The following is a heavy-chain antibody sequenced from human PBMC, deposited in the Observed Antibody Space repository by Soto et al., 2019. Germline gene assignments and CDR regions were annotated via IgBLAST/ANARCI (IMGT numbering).Heavy chain of an antibody. Sequence: ASVKVSCKASGYTFINYGLSWVRQAPGQGLEWIGWIGAYNGNRKFAQKFQGRVTMTTDTSTNTAYMELRSLRSDDTAVYYCARGDHYDGSGNYPGDYWG. CDR1: GYTFINYG. CDR3: ARGDHYDGSGNYPGDY. D-gene: IGHD3-22*01. CDR2: IGAYNGNR. J-gene: IGHJ4*01. V-gene: IGHV1-18*01.